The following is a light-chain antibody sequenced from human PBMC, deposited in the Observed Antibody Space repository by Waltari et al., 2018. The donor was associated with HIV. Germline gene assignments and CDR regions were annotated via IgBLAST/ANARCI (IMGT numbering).Light chain of an antibody. CDR3: QQYYRSPFS. V-gene: IGKV4-1*01. Sequence: DLVMTQSPHSLAVSLGERATINCKSRQSVLYVSNNKNYLAWYQQKPGQPPKLLIYWASLRQSGVPDRFSGGGSGTDFTLTISSLQAEDVATYYCQQYYRSPFSFGQGTKLE. CDR1: QSVLYVSNNKNY. J-gene: IGKJ2*03. CDR2: WAS.